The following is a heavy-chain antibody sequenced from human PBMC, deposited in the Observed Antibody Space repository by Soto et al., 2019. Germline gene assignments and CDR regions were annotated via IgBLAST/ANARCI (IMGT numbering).Heavy chain of an antibody. CDR1: GGTFSSYA. Sequence: QVQLVQAGAEVKKPGSSVKVACKASGGTFSSYAISWVRQAPGQGLVWMGGIIPIFGTANYEQKFQGRVTINADDSTSTPYTKLRSLRSEDTAVYYCAASPRYCSSTSCPIDAFDIWGQGTMVTVSS. CDR3: AASPRYCSSTSCPIDAFDI. CDR2: IIPIFGTA. D-gene: IGHD2-2*01. V-gene: IGHV1-69*01. J-gene: IGHJ3*02.